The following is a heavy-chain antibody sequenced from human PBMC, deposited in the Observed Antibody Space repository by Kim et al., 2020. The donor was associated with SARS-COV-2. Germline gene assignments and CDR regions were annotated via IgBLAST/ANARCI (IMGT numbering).Heavy chain of an antibody. CDR2: IYWDDDN. J-gene: IGHJ5*02. V-gene: IGHV2-5*02. CDR1: GFSLSTSGVG. Sequence: SGPTLVKPTQTLTLTCTFSGFSLSTSGVGVGWIRQPPGKALEWLALIYWDDDNRYSPSLRSRLTITKDTSKNQVVLTMTNMDAVDTATYYCAHRIIVGDTAPWFDPWAQGTLVTVSS. D-gene: IGHD1-26*01. CDR3: AHRIIVGDTAPWFDP.